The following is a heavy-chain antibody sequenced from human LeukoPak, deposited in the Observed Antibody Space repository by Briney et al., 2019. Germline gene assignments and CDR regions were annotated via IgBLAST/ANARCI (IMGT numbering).Heavy chain of an antibody. Sequence: GGSLRLSCAASGFTFSSYAMSWVRQAPGKGLEWVGFIRSKAYGGTTQHAASVKGRFTISRDDSKSIAYLQMNSLKTEDTAVYYCRGYYDSSGYYYYFDYWGQGTLVTVSS. CDR1: GFTFSSYA. V-gene: IGHV3-49*04. J-gene: IGHJ4*02. D-gene: IGHD3-22*01. CDR2: IRSKAYGGTT. CDR3: RGYYDSSGYYYYFDY.